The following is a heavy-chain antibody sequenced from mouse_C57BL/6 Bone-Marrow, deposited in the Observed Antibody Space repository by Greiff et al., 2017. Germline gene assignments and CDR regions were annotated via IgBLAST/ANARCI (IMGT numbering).Heavy chain of an antibody. Sequence: VQLQQPGAELVMPGASVKLSCKASGYTFTSYWMHWVKQRPGQGLEWIGEIDPSDSYTNYNQKFKGKSTLTVDKSSSTAYMQLSSLTSEDSAVYYCARSGDYGDYYAMDYWGQGTSGTVSS. CDR2: IDPSDSYT. D-gene: IGHD2-4*01. CDR1: GYTFTSYW. CDR3: ARSGDYGDYYAMDY. J-gene: IGHJ4*01. V-gene: IGHV1-69*01.